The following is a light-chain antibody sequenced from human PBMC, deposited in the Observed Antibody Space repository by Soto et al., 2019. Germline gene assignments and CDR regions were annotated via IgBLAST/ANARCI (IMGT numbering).Light chain of an antibody. Sequence: QSVLTQPPFASGTPGQRVTISFSGSNSNIGGNYLYWYQQIPGTAPKLLIYRSNQRPPGVPDLISGSKSGPSASLAIGGLRSEDEADYSCATWDDSLSDVVFGGGTTLTVL. CDR1: NSNIGGNY. CDR2: RSN. CDR3: ATWDDSLSDVV. V-gene: IGLV1-47*01. J-gene: IGLJ2*01.